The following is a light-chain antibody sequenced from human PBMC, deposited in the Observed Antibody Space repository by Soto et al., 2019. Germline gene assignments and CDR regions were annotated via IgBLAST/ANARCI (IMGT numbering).Light chain of an antibody. V-gene: IGKV3D-20*02. CDR3: MQDTYWPRT. Sequence: PGERATLSCTASQSLRSNFLAWYQQKPGQAPRLLIYDASSRAAGIPDRFSGSGSGTDFTLKISRVEAEDAGIYYCMQDTYWPRTFGQGTKVDIK. CDR2: DAS. CDR1: QSLRSNF. J-gene: IGKJ1*01.